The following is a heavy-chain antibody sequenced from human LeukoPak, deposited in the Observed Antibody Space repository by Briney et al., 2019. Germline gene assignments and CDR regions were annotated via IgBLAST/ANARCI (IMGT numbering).Heavy chain of an antibody. V-gene: IGHV3-30*02. Sequence: PGGSLRLSCAASGFTFSSYGMHWVRQAPGKGLEWVAVIWYDGSNKYYADSVKGRFTISRDNSKNTLYLQMNSLRAEDTAVYYCAKDSPIAVAGTVDYWGQGTLVTVSS. J-gene: IGHJ4*02. D-gene: IGHD6-19*01. CDR1: GFTFSSYG. CDR3: AKDSPIAVAGTVDY. CDR2: IWYDGSNK.